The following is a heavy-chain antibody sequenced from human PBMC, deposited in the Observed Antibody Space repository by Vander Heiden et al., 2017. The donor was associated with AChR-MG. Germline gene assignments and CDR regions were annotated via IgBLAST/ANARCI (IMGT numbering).Heavy chain of an antibody. J-gene: IGHJ4*02. V-gene: IGHV1-2*02. D-gene: IGHD3-10*01. CDR1: GYTFTGYY. Sequence: QVQLVQSGAEVKKPGASVKVSCKASGYTFTGYYMHWVRQAPGQGLEWMGWINPNSGGTNYAQKFQGRVTMTRDTSISTAYMELSRLRSDDTAVYYCARPHVLLRFGELSPPDYWGQGTLVTVSS. CDR3: ARPHVLLRFGELSPPDY. CDR2: INPNSGGT.